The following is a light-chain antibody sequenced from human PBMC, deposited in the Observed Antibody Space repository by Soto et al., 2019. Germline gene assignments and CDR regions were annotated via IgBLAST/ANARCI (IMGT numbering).Light chain of an antibody. CDR2: GAS. Sequence: EIVMTQSPATLSVSPGERATLSCRASQSVSSNLAWYQQKPGQAPRLLIYGASTRATGIPARFSGSGSGTEFTLTISSLQSEDFAVYSCQQYNNWPPWWTFGQGTKVEIK. CDR1: QSVSSN. V-gene: IGKV3-15*01. CDR3: QQYNNWPPWWT. J-gene: IGKJ1*01.